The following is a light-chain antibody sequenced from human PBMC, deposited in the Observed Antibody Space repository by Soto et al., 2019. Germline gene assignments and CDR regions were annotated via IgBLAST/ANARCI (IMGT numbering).Light chain of an antibody. J-gene: IGKJ3*01. Sequence: EIVLTQSPDTRSLSPGERATLFCRASQTLSINSLAWYQQKPGQAPRLLIYAASTRDTGIPDRFNGSGSGTDFARTINRLEPEEFAVDYCQQYDGAPLTFGLGTKVDVK. V-gene: IGKV3-20*01. CDR1: QTLSINS. CDR3: QQYDGAPLT. CDR2: AAS.